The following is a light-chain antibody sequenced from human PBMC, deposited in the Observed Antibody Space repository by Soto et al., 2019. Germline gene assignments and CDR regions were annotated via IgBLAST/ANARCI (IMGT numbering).Light chain of an antibody. Sequence: QSALTQPASVSGSPGQSITISCTGTSSDIGDYNYVSWYQQRPGKAPKLMIYDVTNLPSGVSNRFSGSKSGSTASLTISGLQAEDEADYYCSSYASSSTIYVFGTGTKLTVL. CDR3: SSYASSSTIYV. CDR2: DVT. CDR1: SSDIGDYNY. J-gene: IGLJ1*01. V-gene: IGLV2-14*01.